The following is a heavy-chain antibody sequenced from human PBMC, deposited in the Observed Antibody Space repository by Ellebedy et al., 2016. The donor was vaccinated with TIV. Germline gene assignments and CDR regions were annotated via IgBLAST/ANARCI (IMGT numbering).Heavy chain of an antibody. CDR3: ARRMYGSGAVGY. D-gene: IGHD5-12*01. J-gene: IGHJ4*02. Sequence: GESLKISCAASGFTFSDHAMSWVRQAPGKGLEWVSAITGSGGSTYSADSVKGRFTISRDNSKNTLYLQMNSLRDEDTAVYYCARRMYGSGAVGYWGQGTLVTVSS. CDR2: ITGSGGST. V-gene: IGHV3-23*01. CDR1: GFTFSDHA.